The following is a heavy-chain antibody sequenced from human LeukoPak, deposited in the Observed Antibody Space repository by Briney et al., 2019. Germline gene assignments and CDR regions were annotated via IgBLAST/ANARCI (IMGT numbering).Heavy chain of an antibody. J-gene: IGHJ3*01. CDR3: ARGNPNRNALDL. V-gene: IGHV3-21*01. CDR2: ISSSSSYI. Sequence: GGSLRLSCAASGFTFSSYSMNWVRQAPGKGLEWVSSISSSSSYIYYADSVKGRFTISRDNAKNSLYLQMNSLRAEDTAVYYCARGNPNRNALDLWGQGTMVTISS. CDR1: GFTFSSYS. D-gene: IGHD1/OR15-1a*01.